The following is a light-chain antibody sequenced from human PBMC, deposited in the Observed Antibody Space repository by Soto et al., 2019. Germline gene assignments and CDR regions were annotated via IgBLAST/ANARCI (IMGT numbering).Light chain of an antibody. CDR1: SSDIGSYNF. Sequence: QSVLTQPASVSGSPGQSITISCTGTSSDIGSYNFVSWYQQHVGKAPKVMTYEGSKRPPGVSDRFSASKSGNTASLTISGLQADDEADYYCCSHAGDHVVFGGGTKVTVL. CDR2: EGS. CDR3: CSHAGDHVV. J-gene: IGLJ2*01. V-gene: IGLV2-23*01.